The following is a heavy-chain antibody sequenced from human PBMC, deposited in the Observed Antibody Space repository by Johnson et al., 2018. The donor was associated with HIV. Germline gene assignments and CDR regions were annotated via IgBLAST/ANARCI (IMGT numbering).Heavy chain of an antibody. CDR2: IRYDGSNK. CDR1: GFTFSSYA. D-gene: IGHD6-13*01. J-gene: IGHJ3*02. CDR3: ARGVKQQLSVVDAFGI. V-gene: IGHV3-30*02. Sequence: QEQLVESGGGVVQPGRSLRLSCAASGFTFSSYAMHWVRQAPGKGLEWVAFIRYDGSNKYYADSVKGRFTISRDNSKNTLYLQMNSLRAEDTAVYYCARGVKQQLSVVDAFGIWGQGTMVTVSS.